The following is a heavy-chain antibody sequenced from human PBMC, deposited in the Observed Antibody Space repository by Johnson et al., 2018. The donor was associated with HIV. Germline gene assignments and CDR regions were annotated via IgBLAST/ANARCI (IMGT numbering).Heavy chain of an antibody. Sequence: QVQLVESGGGLVQPGESLRLSCAASGFTFSNVWMSWVRQAPGRGLEWVSYISSSGSTIYYADAVKGRFTISRDNAKNSLYLQMNSLRAEDTAVYYCARQRGAFNVWGQGTMVTVSS. V-gene: IGHV3-11*04. CDR1: GFTFSNVW. CDR3: ARQRGAFNV. CDR2: ISSSGSTI. J-gene: IGHJ3*01.